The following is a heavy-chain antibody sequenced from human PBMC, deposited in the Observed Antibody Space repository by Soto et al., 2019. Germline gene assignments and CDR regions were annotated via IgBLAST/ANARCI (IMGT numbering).Heavy chain of an antibody. V-gene: IGHV4-31*03. Sequence: QVQLQESGPGLVKPSQTLSLTCTVSGGSISSGGYYWSWIRQHPGKGLEWIGYIYYSGSTYYNPSLTSRVTTSVDTSKHQVSLKLSSVTAADTAVYYCARSSQSTVPTFDYWGQGSLVTVSS. CDR3: ARSSQSTVPTFDY. D-gene: IGHD4-17*01. CDR1: GGSISSGGYY. J-gene: IGHJ4*02. CDR2: IYYSGST.